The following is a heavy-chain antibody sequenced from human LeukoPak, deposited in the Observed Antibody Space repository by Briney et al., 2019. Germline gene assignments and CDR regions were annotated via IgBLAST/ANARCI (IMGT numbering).Heavy chain of an antibody. V-gene: IGHV3-30-3*01. Sequence: GRSLRLSCAASGFTFSSYAMHWVRQAPGKGLEWVAVTSYDGSNKYYADSVKGRFTISRDNSKNTLYLQMNSLRAEDTAVYYCARDLGDYEHYFDYWGQGTLVTVSS. CDR3: ARDLGDYEHYFDY. D-gene: IGHD4-17*01. CDR1: GFTFSSYA. CDR2: TSYDGSNK. J-gene: IGHJ4*02.